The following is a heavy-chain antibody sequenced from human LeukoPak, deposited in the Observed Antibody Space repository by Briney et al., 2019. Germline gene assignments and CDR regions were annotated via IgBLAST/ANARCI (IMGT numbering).Heavy chain of an antibody. CDR2: ISYDGSNK. Sequence: GGSLRLSCSASGFTFSSYAMHWVRQAPGKGLEWVAVISYDGSNKYYADSVKGRFTISRDNSKNTLYLQMNSLRAEDTAVYYCARDPRFWSGYYCDYWGQGTLVTVSS. CDR3: ARDPRFWSGYYCDY. V-gene: IGHV3-30-3*01. J-gene: IGHJ4*02. D-gene: IGHD3-3*01. CDR1: GFTFSSYA.